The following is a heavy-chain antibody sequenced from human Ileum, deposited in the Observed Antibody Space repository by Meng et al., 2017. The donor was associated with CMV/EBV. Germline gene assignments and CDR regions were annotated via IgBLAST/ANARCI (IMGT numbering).Heavy chain of an antibody. D-gene: IGHD6-13*01. J-gene: IGHJ5*02. CDR1: VDSISSGDSY. CDR2: IFFSGNH. Sequence: PALAPPPPTLSLYCRSSVDSISSGDSYWSWIRQPPGKCLECIGYIFFSGNHYYNPSLNNRVIISIDTPRNQFSLKVDSVTAADTAVYYCARFRIAALGNLFDPWGHGTLVTVSS. CDR3: ARFRIAALGNLFDP. V-gene: IGHV4-30-4*08.